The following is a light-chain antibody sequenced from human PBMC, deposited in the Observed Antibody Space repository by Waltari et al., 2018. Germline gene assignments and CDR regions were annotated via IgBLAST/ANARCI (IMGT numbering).Light chain of an antibody. Sequence: QLVVTQSPSASASLGASVKRTCTLTSGHITYSIAWHQQQPEKGLRYLMKVNSDGSQNKGDGIPDRFSGSSSGAERYLTISSLQSEDEADYYCQTWGTGIQVFGAGTKVTVL. J-gene: IGLJ1*01. V-gene: IGLV4-69*01. CDR2: VNSDGSQ. CDR3: QTWGTGIQV. CDR1: SGHITYS.